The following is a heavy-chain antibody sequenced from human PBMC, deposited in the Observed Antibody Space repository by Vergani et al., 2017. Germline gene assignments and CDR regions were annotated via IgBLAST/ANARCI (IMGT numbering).Heavy chain of an antibody. CDR3: ARDGGHYDSIGYYYWDWYFDL. J-gene: IGHJ2*01. Sequence: QVQLVESGGGVVQPGRSLRLSCAASGFTFSSYAMHWVRQAPGKGLEWVAVISYDGSNKYYADSVKGRFTISRDNSKNTLYLQMNSMRAEDTAVYYCARDGGHYDSIGYYYWDWYFDLWGRGTLVTVSS. V-gene: IGHV3-30*01. D-gene: IGHD3-22*01. CDR1: GFTFSSYA. CDR2: ISYDGSNK.